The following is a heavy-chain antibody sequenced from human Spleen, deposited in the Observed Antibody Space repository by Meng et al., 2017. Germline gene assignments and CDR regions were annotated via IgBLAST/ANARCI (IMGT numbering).Heavy chain of an antibody. CDR3: AKEEVPNDY. J-gene: IGHJ4*02. CDR2: ISICGGTT. CDR1: GFTFSNSA. V-gene: IGHV3-23*01. D-gene: IGHD1-1*01. Sequence: GESLKISCAASGFTFSNSAISWVRQAPGKGLEWVSGISICGGTTYYADSVKGRFTIYRDNSKNTLYLQMKSLRAEDTAIYYCAKEEVPNDYWGQGTLVTVSS.